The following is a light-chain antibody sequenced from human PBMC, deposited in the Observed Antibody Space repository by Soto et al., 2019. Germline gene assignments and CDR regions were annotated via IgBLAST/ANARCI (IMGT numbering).Light chain of an antibody. CDR2: YAS. Sequence: DIQMTQSPSTLSASVGDRVTITCRASQSISSWLAWYQQKPGKAPKLLIYYASSLESGVPSRFSGSGSGTEFTLTISSLQPDDFATYYSQQYNSYSKTFGQGTKVELK. J-gene: IGKJ1*01. V-gene: IGKV1-5*01. CDR3: QQYNSYSKT. CDR1: QSISSW.